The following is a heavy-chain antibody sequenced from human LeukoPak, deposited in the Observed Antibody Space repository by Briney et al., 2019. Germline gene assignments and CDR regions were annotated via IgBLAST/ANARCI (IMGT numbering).Heavy chain of an antibody. V-gene: IGHV3-23*01. J-gene: IGHJ3*02. CDR1: GFTFSSYA. D-gene: IGHD5-18*01. Sequence: PGGSLRLSCAASGFTFSSYAMSWVRQAPGKGLEWVSAISGSGGSTYYADSVKGRFTISRDNSKNTLYLQMNSLRAEDTAVYYCAKDWGVYSYGPTGAFDIWGQGTMVTVSS. CDR2: ISGSGGST. CDR3: AKDWGVYSYGPTGAFDI.